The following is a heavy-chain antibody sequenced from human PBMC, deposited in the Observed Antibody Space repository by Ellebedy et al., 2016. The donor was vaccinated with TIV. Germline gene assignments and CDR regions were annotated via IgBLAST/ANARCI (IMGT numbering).Heavy chain of an antibody. CDR2: IIPIFGTA. CDR1: GGTFSSYA. CDR3: ASTVGKGYYYYGMDV. V-gene: IGHV1-69*13. D-gene: IGHD4-17*01. Sequence: AASVKVSCKASGGTFSSYAISWVRQAPGQGLEWMGGIIPIFGTANYAQKFQGRVTITADESTSTAYMELSSLRSEDTAVYYCASTVGKGYYYYGMDVWGQGTTVTVSS. J-gene: IGHJ6*02.